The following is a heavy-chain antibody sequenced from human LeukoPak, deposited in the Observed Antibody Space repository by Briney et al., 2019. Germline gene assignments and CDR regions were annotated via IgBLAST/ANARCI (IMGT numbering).Heavy chain of an antibody. CDR1: GGSISSYY. D-gene: IGHD4-17*01. J-gene: IGHJ4*02. Sequence: SETLSLTCTVSGGSISSYYWSWIRQPAGKGLEWIGRIYTSGSTNYNPSLKSRVTISVDTSKNQFSLKLSSVTAADTAVYYCARGRAVTKYQGLIDYWGQGALVTVSS. CDR3: ARGRAVTKYQGLIDY. V-gene: IGHV4-4*07. CDR2: IYTSGST.